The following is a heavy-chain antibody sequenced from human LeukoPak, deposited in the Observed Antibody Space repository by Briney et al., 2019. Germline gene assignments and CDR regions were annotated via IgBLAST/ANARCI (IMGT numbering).Heavy chain of an antibody. CDR3: ARGIAAAGNPNWFDP. CDR2: IWYDGNNK. Sequence: PGGSLRLSCAASGFTFSSYAMHWVRQAPGKGLEWVAVIWYDGNNKYYADSVKGRFTISRHNSKNTVYLQMNSLRAEDTAVYYCARGIAAAGNPNWFDPWGQGTLVTVSS. J-gene: IGHJ5*02. D-gene: IGHD6-13*01. V-gene: IGHV3-33*01. CDR1: GFTFSSYA.